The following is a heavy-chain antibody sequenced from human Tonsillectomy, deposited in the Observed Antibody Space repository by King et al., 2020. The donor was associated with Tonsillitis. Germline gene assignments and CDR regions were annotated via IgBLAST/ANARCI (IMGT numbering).Heavy chain of an antibody. J-gene: IGHJ4*02. CDR2: IYYSGST. CDR3: ARDYPGRGESNSDY. V-gene: IGHV4-30-4*01. Sequence: QLQESCPGLVKPSQTLSLTFTVSGGSLSSGDYYLSWIRQPPGKGLEWIGYIYYSGSTYYNPSLKSRVSISMGTSKNQFSLKVTSVTAADTAVYYCARDYPGRGESNSDYWGKGTMVT. CDR1: GGSLSSGDYY. D-gene: IGHD3-16*01.